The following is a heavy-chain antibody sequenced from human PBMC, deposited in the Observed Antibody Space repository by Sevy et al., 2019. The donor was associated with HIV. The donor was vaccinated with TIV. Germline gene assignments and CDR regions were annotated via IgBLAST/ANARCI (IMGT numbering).Heavy chain of an antibody. J-gene: IGHJ6*02. Sequence: GESLKISCVVSGISFTTSGMHWVRQAPGKGLEWVAVISYHGRDKFYAESVKGRSTISRDNSKNMLYLQMNSLRAEDTAVYYLAKDFTGYNGMDVWGQGTKVTVSS. D-gene: IGHD3-9*01. CDR2: ISYHGRDK. CDR3: AKDFTGYNGMDV. CDR1: GISFTTSG. V-gene: IGHV3-30*18.